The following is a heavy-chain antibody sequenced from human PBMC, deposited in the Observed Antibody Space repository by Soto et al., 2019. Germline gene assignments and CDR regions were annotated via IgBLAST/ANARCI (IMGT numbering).Heavy chain of an antibody. CDR2: INHSGST. Sequence: PSETLSLTCAVCGGSFSGYYWSWIRQPPGKGLEWIGEINHSGSTNYNPSLKSRVTISVDTSKNQFSLKLSSVTAADTAVYYCARGYYDFWSGYFMDVWGQGTTVTVSS. D-gene: IGHD3-3*01. CDR3: ARGYYDFWSGYFMDV. CDR1: GGSFSGYY. J-gene: IGHJ6*02. V-gene: IGHV4-34*01.